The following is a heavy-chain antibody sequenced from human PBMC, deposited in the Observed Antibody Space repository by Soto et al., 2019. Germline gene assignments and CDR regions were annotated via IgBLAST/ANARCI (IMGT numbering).Heavy chain of an antibody. CDR3: VKDDGCSSTSCWGDY. V-gene: IGHV3-64D*08. J-gene: IGHJ4*02. CDR1: GFTFSSYA. CDR2: ISSNGGST. D-gene: IGHD2-2*01. Sequence: GGSLRLSCSASGFTFSSYAMHWVRQAPGKGLEYVSAISSNGGSTYYADSVKGRFTISRDNSKNTLYLQMSSLRAEDTAVYYCVKDDGCSSTSCWGDYWGQGTLVTVSS.